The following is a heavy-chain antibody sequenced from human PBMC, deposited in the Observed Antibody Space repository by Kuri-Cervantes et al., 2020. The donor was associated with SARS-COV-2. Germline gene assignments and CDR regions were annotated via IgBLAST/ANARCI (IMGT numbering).Heavy chain of an antibody. D-gene: IGHD2-21*01. CDR3: YCAPKEGFDS. CDR1: ETTFPNYD. J-gene: IGHJ4*02. Sequence: ASVKVSCKAPETTFPNYDINWVRQATGRGLEWMGMVKTDSGNTLYAQIFQGRVTMTRDISTATAYMELSSLTSEDTAIYYCYCAPKEGFDSWGQGTLVTVSS. CDR2: VKTDSGNT. V-gene: IGHV1-8*01.